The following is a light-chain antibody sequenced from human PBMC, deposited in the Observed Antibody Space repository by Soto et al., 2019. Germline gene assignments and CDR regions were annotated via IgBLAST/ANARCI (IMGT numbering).Light chain of an antibody. CDR1: QNVGSH. CDR2: GAS. CDR3: QQYYNWPPLT. Sequence: EILMTQAPATLSVSPGERATLSCRASQNVGSHVAWYQQKPGQAPRLFIYGASTRATGIQARFSGSGSGTEFTLTISSMQSEDFAIYYCQQYYNWPPLTFGGGTKVEIQ. J-gene: IGKJ4*01. V-gene: IGKV3-15*01.